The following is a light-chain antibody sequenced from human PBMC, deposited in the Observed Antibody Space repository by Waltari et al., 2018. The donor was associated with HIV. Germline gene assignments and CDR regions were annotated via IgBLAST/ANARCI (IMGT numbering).Light chain of an antibody. CDR3: QQFFSPPWT. CDR1: QSLLYSSNNKNF. J-gene: IGKJ1*01. V-gene: IGKV4-1*01. Sequence: DIVMTQSPASLTVSLGEGATISCKSSQSLLYSSNNKNFLAWYQQKPGQSPKLLIHWATIRGSGVPDRFSGSESGTDFTLTISSLQPEDVAVYYCQQFFSPPWTFGQGTKVELK. CDR2: WAT.